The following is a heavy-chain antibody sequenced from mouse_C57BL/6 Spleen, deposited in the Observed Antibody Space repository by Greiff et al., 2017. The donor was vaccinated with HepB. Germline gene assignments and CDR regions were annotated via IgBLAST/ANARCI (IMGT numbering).Heavy chain of an antibody. CDR2: ISYDGSN. CDR3: ARDEDYGNSYYYAMDY. J-gene: IGHJ4*01. V-gene: IGHV3-6*01. CDR1: GYSITSGYY. Sequence: EVKLQESGPGLVKPSQSLSLTCSVTGYSITSGYYWNWIRQFPGNKLEWMGYISYDGSNNYNPSLKNRISITRDTSKNQFFLKLNSVTTEDTATYYCARDEDYGNSYYYAMDYWGQGTSVTVSS. D-gene: IGHD2-1*01.